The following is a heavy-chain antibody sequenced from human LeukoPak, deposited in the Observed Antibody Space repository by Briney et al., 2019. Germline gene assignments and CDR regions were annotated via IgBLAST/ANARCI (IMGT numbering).Heavy chain of an antibody. CDR1: GFTFNNYD. V-gene: IGHV3-23*01. J-gene: IGHJ4*02. CDR2: ISGGGETT. D-gene: IGHD4-17*01. Sequence: GGSLRLSCATSGFTFNNYDMNWVRQAPGKGLEWVSSISGGGETTYYADSAKGRFTISRDNSQNTLYLQMNSLRAEDTAVYYCARDYADYVGYFFFDYWGQGTLVTVSS. CDR3: ARDYADYVGYFFFDY.